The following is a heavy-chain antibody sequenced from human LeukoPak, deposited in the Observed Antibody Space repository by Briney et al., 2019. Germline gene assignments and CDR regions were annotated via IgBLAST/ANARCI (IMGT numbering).Heavy chain of an antibody. J-gene: IGHJ4*02. D-gene: IGHD3-16*01. CDR2: IYPGDSET. V-gene: IGHV5-51*01. CDR1: GFSFTSYW. Sequence: GESLKISCKGSGFSFTSYWIAWVRQMPGKGLEWMGIIYPGDSETRYNPAFQGQVTISADKSNTTAYLQWSSLKASDTAIYYCTRRQWTAYAIGGYWGQGTLVTVSS. CDR3: TRRQWTAYAIGGY.